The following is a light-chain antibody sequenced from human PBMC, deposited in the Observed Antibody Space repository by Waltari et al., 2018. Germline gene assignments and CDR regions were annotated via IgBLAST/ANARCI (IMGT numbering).Light chain of an antibody. J-gene: IGLJ1*01. CDR3: QVWDSSSEHYV. CDR2: NDN. Sequence: SYVLTQSPSMSVAPGKTARITCRGDGIGSKSVHWYQQKTGQAPVLVVHNDNDRPSGIPERFSGSNSGNTATLTINRVEAGDEADYYCQVWDSSSEHYVFGTGTRVTVL. CDR1: GIGSKS. V-gene: IGLV3-21*03.